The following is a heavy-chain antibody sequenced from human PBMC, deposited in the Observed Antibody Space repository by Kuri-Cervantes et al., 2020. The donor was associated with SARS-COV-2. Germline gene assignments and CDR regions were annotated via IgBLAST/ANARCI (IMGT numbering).Heavy chain of an antibody. CDR3: ARPYSSSWYGWFDP. CDR1: GYTFTGYY. J-gene: IGHJ5*02. CDR2: INPSSGGT. V-gene: IGHV1-2*02. D-gene: IGHD6-13*01. Sequence: ASVKVSCKASGYTFTGYYMHWVRQAPGQGLGWMGWINPSSGGTNYAQKFQGRVTMTRDTSISTAYMELSRLRSDDTAVYYCARPYSSSWYGWFDPWGQGTLVTVSS.